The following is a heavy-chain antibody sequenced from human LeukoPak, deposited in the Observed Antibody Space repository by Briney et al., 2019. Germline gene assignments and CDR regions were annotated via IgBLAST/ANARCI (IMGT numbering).Heavy chain of an antibody. V-gene: IGHV4-59*01. CDR2: IYYSGST. D-gene: IGHD6-19*01. J-gene: IGHJ1*01. Sequence: SETLSLTCTVSGGSINTYFWSWIRQPPGKGLEWIGYIYYSGSTNYNPSLKSRVTISVDTSKNQFSLRLSSVTAADTAVYYCARGVTGGWYGDFQHWGQGTLVTVSS. CDR1: GGSINTYF. CDR3: ARGVTGGWYGDFQH.